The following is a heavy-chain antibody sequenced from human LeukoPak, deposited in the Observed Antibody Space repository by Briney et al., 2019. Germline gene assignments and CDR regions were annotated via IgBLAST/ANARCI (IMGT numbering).Heavy chain of an antibody. CDR2: INPNSGGT. CDR3: ARGIAARPFDY. CDR1: GYTFTGYY. D-gene: IGHD6-6*01. Sequence: ASVKVSCKASGYTFTGYYMHWVRQAPGHGLEWMGWINPNSGGTNYAQKFQGRVTMTRDTSISTAYMELSSLRSEDTAVYYCARGIAARPFDYWGQGTLVTVSS. V-gene: IGHV1-2*02. J-gene: IGHJ4*02.